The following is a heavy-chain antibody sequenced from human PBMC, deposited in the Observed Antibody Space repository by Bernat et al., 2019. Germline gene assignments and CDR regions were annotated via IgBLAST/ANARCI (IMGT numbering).Heavy chain of an antibody. V-gene: IGHV4-39*01. J-gene: IGHJ4*02. Sequence: QLQLQESGPGLVKPSETLSLTCTVSGGSISSSSYYWGWIRQPPGKGLEWIGSIYYSGSTYYNPSLKSRVTISVDTSKNQFSLKLSSVTAADTAVYYWARRDCSGGSCHLYFDYWGQGTLVTVSS. CDR3: ARRDCSGGSCHLYFDY. CDR1: GGSISSSSYY. CDR2: IYYSGST. D-gene: IGHD2-15*01.